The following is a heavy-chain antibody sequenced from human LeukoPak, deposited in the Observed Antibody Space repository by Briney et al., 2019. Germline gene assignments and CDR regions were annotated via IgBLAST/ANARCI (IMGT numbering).Heavy chain of an antibody. D-gene: IGHD6-19*01. Sequence: ASVKVSCKSSGYTFTSYAMNWVRQAPGQGLEWMGWINPNSGGTNYAQKFQGRVTMTRDTSISTAYMELSRLRSDDTAVYYCARGGSGWSVPHYFDYWGQGTLVTVSS. CDR2: INPNSGGT. CDR3: ARGGSGWSVPHYFDY. CDR1: GYTFTSYA. J-gene: IGHJ4*02. V-gene: IGHV1-2*02.